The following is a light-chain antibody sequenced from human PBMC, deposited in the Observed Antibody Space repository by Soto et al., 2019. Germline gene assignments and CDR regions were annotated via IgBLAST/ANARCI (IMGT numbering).Light chain of an antibody. CDR3: ETWDDSLTGVV. Sequence: QSVLTQSPSASGTPGQRVTISCSGSSSNIGSNIVNWYQQLPGTAPKLLIYSRNQRPSGVPDRFSASKSGTSASLAISGLQSEDEADYYCETWDDSLTGVVFGGGTQLTVL. V-gene: IGLV1-44*01. CDR2: SRN. CDR1: SSNIGSNI. J-gene: IGLJ3*02.